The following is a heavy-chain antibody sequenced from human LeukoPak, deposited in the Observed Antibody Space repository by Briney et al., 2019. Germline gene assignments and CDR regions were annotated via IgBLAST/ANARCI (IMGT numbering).Heavy chain of an antibody. J-gene: IGHJ4*02. CDR2: MNPNSGNT. CDR1: GYTFTSSD. D-gene: IGHD3-10*01. CDR3: ARMVRGAYAGSY. Sequence: ASVKVSCKASGYTFTSSDINWVRQATGQGLEWMGWMNPNSGNTGYAQKFQGRVTMTRNTSISTAYMELSSLRSEDTVVYYCARMVRGAYAGSYWGQGTLVTVSS. V-gene: IGHV1-8*01.